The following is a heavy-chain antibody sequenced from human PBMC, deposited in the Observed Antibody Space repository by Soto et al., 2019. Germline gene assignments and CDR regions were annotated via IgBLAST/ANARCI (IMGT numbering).Heavy chain of an antibody. CDR2: IIPIFGTA. CDR3: ERVRDYYDSSGYYVDY. J-gene: IGHJ4*02. V-gene: IGHV1-69*05. Sequence: SVKVSCRASGGTFSSYAISWVRQAPGQGLEWMGGIIPIFGTANYEKKIQGRVTMTKDTSTSTDYMELRRMRSDDTEVYYCERVRDYYDSSGYYVDYWGQGTLVTVSS. CDR1: GGTFSSYA. D-gene: IGHD3-22*01.